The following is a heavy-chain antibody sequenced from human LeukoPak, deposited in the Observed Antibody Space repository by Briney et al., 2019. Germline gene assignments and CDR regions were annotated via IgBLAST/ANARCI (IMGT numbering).Heavy chain of an antibody. V-gene: IGHV1-2*02. CDR1: GYTFTGYY. Sequence: GASVKVSCKASGYTFTGYYMHWVRQAPGQGLEWMGWINPNSGGTNYAQKFQGRVTMTRDTSISTAYMELSRLRSDDTAVYYCAGASGGSYWKIDYWGQGTLVTVSS. CDR2: INPNSGGT. D-gene: IGHD1-26*01. CDR3: AGASGGSYWKIDY. J-gene: IGHJ4*02.